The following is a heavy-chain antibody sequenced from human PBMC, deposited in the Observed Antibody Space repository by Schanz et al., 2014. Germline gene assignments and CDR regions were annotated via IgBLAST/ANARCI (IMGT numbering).Heavy chain of an antibody. CDR2: IGVDGTTT. Sequence: EVQLLESGGGLVQPGGSLRLSCASSGFSFTTYAMSWVRQAPGKGLEWVSVIGVDGTTTYYADSVKGRFTISRDNSKNTLYLQMNSLRPEDTAVYYCAKYRGYYRVSGSYRELEYWGQGTLVNVSS. J-gene: IGHJ4*02. V-gene: IGHV3-23*01. CDR1: GFSFTTYA. D-gene: IGHD3-10*01. CDR3: AKYRGYYRVSGSYRELEY.